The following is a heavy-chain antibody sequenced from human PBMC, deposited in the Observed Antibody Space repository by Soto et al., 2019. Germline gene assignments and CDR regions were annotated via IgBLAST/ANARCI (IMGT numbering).Heavy chain of an antibody. CDR3: ARGPGTTGTWRVYMDV. V-gene: IGHV1-69*02. J-gene: IGHJ6*03. Sequence: SVKVSCKASGGTFSSYTISWVRQAPGQGLEWMGRIIPILGIANYAQKFQGRVTITADKSTSTAYMELSSLRSEDTAVYYCARGPGTTGTWRVYMDVWGKGTTVTVSS. CDR2: IIPILGIA. D-gene: IGHD1-1*01. CDR1: GGTFSSYT.